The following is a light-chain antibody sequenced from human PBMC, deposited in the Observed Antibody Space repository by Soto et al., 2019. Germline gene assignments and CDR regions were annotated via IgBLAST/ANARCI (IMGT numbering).Light chain of an antibody. V-gene: IGKV3D-20*02. CDR2: AAS. CDR1: QSVSNSH. Sequence: EIVLTQSPGTLSLSPGERATLSCRASQSVSNSHLAWYQQKPGQSPRLLIYAASRRATGIPDRFSGSGSGTDFTLTISRLEPEDFAVYYCQEGTYWPAFGGGTKVDIK. J-gene: IGKJ4*01. CDR3: QEGTYWPA.